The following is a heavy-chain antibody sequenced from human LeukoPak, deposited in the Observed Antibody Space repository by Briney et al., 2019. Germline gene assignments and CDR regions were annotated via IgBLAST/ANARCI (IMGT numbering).Heavy chain of an antibody. CDR1: GYIFTGHF. V-gene: IGHV1-2*02. D-gene: IGHD5-12*01. J-gene: IGHJ4*02. CDR2: SNPNSGGT. Sequence: ASVKVSCKASGYIFTGHFIHWVRQAPGQGREWMGWSNPNSGGTNYAQKFQGRVTMTRDTSISTAYMEWSRVISDDTAVHYCAREDSRYSGTYYDYWGQGSLVTASS. CDR3: AREDSRYSGTYYDY.